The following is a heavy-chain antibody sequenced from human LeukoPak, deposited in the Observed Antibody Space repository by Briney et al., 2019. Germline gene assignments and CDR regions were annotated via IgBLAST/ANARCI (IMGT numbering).Heavy chain of an antibody. Sequence: ASVKVSCKASGYTFTSYVIHWVRQAPGQRLEGMGWINACNGNTKYSQEFQERVTITRETSASTAYMEVSSLRSEERAGYYCGRATYETRIWPKSRYDYYHYMDVWGKGTTVTVSS. D-gene: IGHD3-3*01. J-gene: IGHJ6*03. CDR3: GRATYETRIWPKSRYDYYHYMDV. CDR2: INACNGNT. V-gene: IGHV1-3*03. CDR1: GYTFTSYV.